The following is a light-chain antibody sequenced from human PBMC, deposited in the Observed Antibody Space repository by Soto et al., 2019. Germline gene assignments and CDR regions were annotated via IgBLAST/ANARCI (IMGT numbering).Light chain of an antibody. V-gene: IGKV3-15*01. Sequence: VMTQSPATLSVSPGERAALSCRASQSVSTNLAWYQQKPGQPPRLLIYFASTRATAVPARFTAGGSGTEGTLTISSLQSDDLAVYYCQQYDKWPRTVGQGTKVDIK. CDR3: QQYDKWPRT. CDR1: QSVSTN. CDR2: FAS. J-gene: IGKJ1*01.